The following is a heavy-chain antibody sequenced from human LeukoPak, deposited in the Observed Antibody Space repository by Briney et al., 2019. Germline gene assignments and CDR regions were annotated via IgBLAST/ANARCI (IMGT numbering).Heavy chain of an antibody. D-gene: IGHD4-17*01. CDR2: IYSGGNT. CDR3: ARRAGEYSHPYDY. V-gene: IGHV3-53*01. J-gene: IGHJ4*02. Sequence: GGSLRLSCTVSGFTVSSNSMGWVRQAPGKGLEWVSFIYSGGNTHYSDSVKGRFTISRDNSKNTLYLQMNSLRAEDTAVYYCARRAGEYSHPYDYWGQGTLVTVSS. CDR1: GFTVSSNS.